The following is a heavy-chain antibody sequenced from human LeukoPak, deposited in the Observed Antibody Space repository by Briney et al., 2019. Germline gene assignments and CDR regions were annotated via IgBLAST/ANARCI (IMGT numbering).Heavy chain of an antibody. CDR1: GFTFSSYA. CDR3: ARPYYVAANYYFDY. CDR2: ISGRGDVI. Sequence: GGSLRLSCVASGFTFSSYALNWVRQAPGKGLEWASYISGRGDVIYYADSVKGRFTISRDNAKNSLYLQMNSLRAEDTAVYYCARPYYVAANYYFDYWGQGTLVTVSS. J-gene: IGHJ4*02. D-gene: IGHD1-26*01. V-gene: IGHV3-48*03.